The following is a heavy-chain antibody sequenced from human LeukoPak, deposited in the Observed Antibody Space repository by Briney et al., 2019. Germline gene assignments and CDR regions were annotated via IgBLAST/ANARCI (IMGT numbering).Heavy chain of an antibody. CDR1: GYTFTSYA. Sequence: GASVKVSCKASGYTFTSYAMNWVRQAPGQGLEWMGWINTNTGNPTYAQGFTGRFVSSLDTSVSTAYLQISSLKAEDTAVYYCARKSVAATPRDIVYQYYSMDVWGKGTTVTVSS. CDR3: ARKSVAATPRDIVYQYYSMDV. V-gene: IGHV7-4-1*02. D-gene: IGHD2-15*01. J-gene: IGHJ6*03. CDR2: INTNTGNP.